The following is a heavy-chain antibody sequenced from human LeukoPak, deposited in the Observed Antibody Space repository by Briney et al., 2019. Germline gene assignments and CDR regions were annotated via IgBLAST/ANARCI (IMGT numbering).Heavy chain of an antibody. D-gene: IGHD3-16*01. J-gene: IGHJ3*02. CDR3: ATGTWGTFDI. CDR1: GFTFSSAW. CDR2: IKSKTDGGTT. V-gene: IGHV3-15*01. Sequence: GGSLRLSCAASGFTFSSAWMNWVRQAPGKWLEWVGRIKSKTDGGTTDYIAPVRGTFTISRDDSKNTLYLQMNTLKTEDTAVYFCATGTWGTFDIWGQGTMVTVSS.